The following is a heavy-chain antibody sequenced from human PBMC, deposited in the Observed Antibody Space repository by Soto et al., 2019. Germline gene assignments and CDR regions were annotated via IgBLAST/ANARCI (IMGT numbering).Heavy chain of an antibody. Sequence: GGSLRLSCAASGFTFSSYATRWVCQAPGKGLEWVSAITYDGSNKYYADSVKGRFTISRDNSKSTLYLQMNSLRAEDTAVYYCARVKPYYYDSSGYHYNYYYYGMDVWGQGTTVTVSS. J-gene: IGHJ6*02. CDR2: ITYDGSNK. V-gene: IGHV3-30-3*01. CDR3: ARVKPYYYDSSGYHYNYYYYGMDV. CDR1: GFTFSSYA. D-gene: IGHD3-22*01.